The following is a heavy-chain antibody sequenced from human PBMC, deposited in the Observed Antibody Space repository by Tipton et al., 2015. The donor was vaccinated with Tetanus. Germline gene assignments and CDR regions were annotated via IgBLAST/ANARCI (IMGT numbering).Heavy chain of an antibody. CDR2: IYPGDSDA. V-gene: IGHV5-51*01. CDR1: GHNSRSYW. D-gene: IGHD3-10*01. CDR3: ARLPKHYSASGST. J-gene: IGHJ5*02. Sequence: QSGPEVKKPGESLKISCKASGHNSRSYWVSWVRQMPGKGLEWMGIIYPGDSDATYNPSFQGQVTISADKSTSTAYLQWTSLKPSDTAIYFCARLPKHYSASGSTWGQGTQVTVSS.